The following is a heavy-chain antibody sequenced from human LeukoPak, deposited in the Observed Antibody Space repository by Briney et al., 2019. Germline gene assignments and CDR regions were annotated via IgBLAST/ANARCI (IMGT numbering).Heavy chain of an antibody. V-gene: IGHV4-39*01. J-gene: IGHJ5*02. CDR1: GGSISSSSYY. CDR3: ARLKGPYSSGWYWFDP. CDR2: IYYSGST. Sequence: SETLSLTCTVSGGSISSSSYYWGWIRQPPGKGLEWIGSIYYSGSTYYNPFLKSRVTISVDTSKNQFSLKLSSVTAADTAVYYCARLKGPYSSGWYWFDPWGQGTLVTVSS. D-gene: IGHD6-19*01.